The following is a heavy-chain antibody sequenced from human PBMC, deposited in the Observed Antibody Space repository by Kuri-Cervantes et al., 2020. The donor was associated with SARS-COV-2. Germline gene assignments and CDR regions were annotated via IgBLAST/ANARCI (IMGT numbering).Heavy chain of an antibody. D-gene: IGHD6-13*01. CDR2: ISYDGSNK. Sequence: GESLKISCAASGFTFSSYGMHWVRQAPGKGLEWVAVISYDGSNKYYADSVKGRFTISRDNSKNTLYLQMNSLRAEDTAVYYCAKDSAAPPNSSSWHYYYYGMDVWGRGTTVTVSS. V-gene: IGHV3-30*18. CDR1: GFTFSSYG. J-gene: IGHJ6*02. CDR3: AKDSAAPPNSSSWHYYYYGMDV.